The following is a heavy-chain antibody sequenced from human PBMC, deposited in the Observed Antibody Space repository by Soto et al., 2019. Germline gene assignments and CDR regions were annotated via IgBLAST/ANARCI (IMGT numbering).Heavy chain of an antibody. D-gene: IGHD6-6*01. Sequence: SVKVSCKASGGTFSSYAISWVRQAPGRVLEWMGGIIPIFGTANYAQKFQGRVTITADESTSTAYMELSSLRSEDTAVYYCASGDSSSPLEYYYYYYGMEVWGQGTTVTVSS. J-gene: IGHJ6*02. V-gene: IGHV1-69*13. CDR3: ASGDSSSPLEYYYYYYGMEV. CDR2: IIPIFGTA. CDR1: GGTFSSYA.